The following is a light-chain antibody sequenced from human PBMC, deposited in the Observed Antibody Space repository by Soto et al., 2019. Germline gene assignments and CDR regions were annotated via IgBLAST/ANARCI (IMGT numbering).Light chain of an antibody. CDR1: QSVSSNH. CDR3: QQYGSSQET. V-gene: IGKV3-20*01. Sequence: EIVLTQSPGTLSLSPGERATLSCRASQSVSSNHLAWYQQKPGQAPRLLIYGASSRATGIPDRFSGSGSGTDFTLTISRLDPEDFAVYYCQQYGSSQETFGQGTKVEIK. CDR2: GAS. J-gene: IGKJ1*01.